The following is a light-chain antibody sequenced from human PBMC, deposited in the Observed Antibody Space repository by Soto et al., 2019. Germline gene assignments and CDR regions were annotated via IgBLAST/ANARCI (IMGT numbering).Light chain of an antibody. CDR3: QQANSLPIG. Sequence: DIQVTQSPSSVSASVGDRVTITCRASQDIKKWLVWYQQKPGKAPNLLIYSASVLHGGVPSRFTRSGSGTDFTLTISGLQHEDFGTYYCQQANSLPIGFSHGTRLEI. CDR1: QDIKKW. J-gene: IGKJ5*01. CDR2: SAS. V-gene: IGKV1-12*01.